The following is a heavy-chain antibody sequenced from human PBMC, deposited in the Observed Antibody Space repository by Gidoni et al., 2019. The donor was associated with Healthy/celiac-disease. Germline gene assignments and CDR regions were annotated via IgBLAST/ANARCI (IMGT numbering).Heavy chain of an antibody. Sequence: QVQLVQSGAEVKKPGASVKVSCKASGYTFTSYAISWGRQAPGQGLEWMGWISAYNGNTNYAQKLQGRVTMTTDTSTSTAYMELRSLRSDDTAVYYCAREKLEEADDCSSTSCYPFDYWGQGTLVTVSS. V-gene: IGHV1-18*01. CDR3: AREKLEEADDCSSTSCYPFDY. CDR2: ISAYNGNT. CDR1: GYTFTSYA. J-gene: IGHJ4*02. D-gene: IGHD2-2*01.